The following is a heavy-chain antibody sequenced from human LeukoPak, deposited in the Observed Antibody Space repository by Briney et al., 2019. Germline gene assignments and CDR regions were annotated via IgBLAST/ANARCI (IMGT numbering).Heavy chain of an antibody. CDR2: ISGSGGST. V-gene: IGHV3-23*01. J-gene: IGHJ4*02. Sequence: TGGSLRLSCAASGFTFSSYAMSWVRQAPGKGLEWVSAISGSGGSTYYADSVKGRFTISRDNSKNTLYLQMNSLRAEDTAVYYCAKDFLGNSYGPLLFDYWGQGTLVTVSS. CDR3: AKDFLGNSYGPLLFDY. D-gene: IGHD5-18*01. CDR1: GFTFSSYA.